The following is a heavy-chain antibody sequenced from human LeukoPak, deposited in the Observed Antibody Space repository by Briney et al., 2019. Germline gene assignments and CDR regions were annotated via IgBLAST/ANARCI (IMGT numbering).Heavy chain of an antibody. D-gene: IGHD6-19*01. CDR3: ARYEAVAGVFDY. Sequence: SETLSLTCTVSSDSINSGNYYWNWIRQPAGKGLEWIGRIYSSGSTNYNPSLKSRVTISVDTSKNQFSLKLSSVTAADTAVYYCARYEAVAGVFDYWVQGTLVTVSS. CDR2: IYSSGST. CDR1: SDSINSGNYY. V-gene: IGHV4-61*02. J-gene: IGHJ4*02.